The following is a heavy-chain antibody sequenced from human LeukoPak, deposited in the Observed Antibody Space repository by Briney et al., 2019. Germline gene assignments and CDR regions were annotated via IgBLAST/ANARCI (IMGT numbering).Heavy chain of an antibody. Sequence: GSLRLSCAASGCTFSDYYMSWIRQPPGKGLEWIGSIYYSGSTYYNPSLKSRVTISVDTSKNQFSLKLSSVTAADTAVYYCARRGNSFFDYWGQGTLVTVSS. J-gene: IGHJ4*02. V-gene: IGHV4-39*01. CDR1: GCTFSDYY. CDR2: IYYSGST. D-gene: IGHD6-13*01. CDR3: ARRGNSFFDY.